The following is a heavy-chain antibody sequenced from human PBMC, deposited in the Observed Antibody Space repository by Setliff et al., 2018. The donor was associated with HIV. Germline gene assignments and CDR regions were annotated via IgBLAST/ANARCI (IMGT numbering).Heavy chain of an antibody. J-gene: IGHJ1*01. D-gene: IGHD3-16*01. CDR3: ARQGTQPKGPPTLS. Sequence: GASVKVSCKASGGTFSSYAISWVRQAPGQGLEWMGGIIPIFGSANYAQKFQGRVTITTDESTSTAYMELSSLKSDDTAVYYCARQGTQPKGPPTLSWGQGTLVTVSS. V-gene: IGHV1-69*05. CDR2: IIPIFGSA. CDR1: GGTFSSYA.